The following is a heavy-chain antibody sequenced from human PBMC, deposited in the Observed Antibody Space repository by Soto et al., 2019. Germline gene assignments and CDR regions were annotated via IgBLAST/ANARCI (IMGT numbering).Heavy chain of an antibody. CDR1: VSTFTSFG. D-gene: IGHD1-1*01. CDR3: ARGRYGDY. V-gene: IGHV1-18*01. J-gene: IGHJ4*02. Sequence: QVHLFQSGAEVKKPGASVKVSCKGPVSTFTSFGFTWVRQAPGQGLEWMGWISAHNGNTDYAQKLQGRVTVTRDTSTSTAYMELRSLRSDDTAVYYCARGRYGDYWGQGALVTVSS. CDR2: ISAHNGNT.